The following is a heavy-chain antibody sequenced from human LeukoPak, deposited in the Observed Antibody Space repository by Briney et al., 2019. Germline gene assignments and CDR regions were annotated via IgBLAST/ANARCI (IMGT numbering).Heavy chain of an antibody. CDR2: TYYRSKWYN. Sequence: SQTLSLTCAIFGDGVSSNSAAWNWIRQSPSRGLEWLGRTYYRSKWYNDYAVSVKSRITINPDTSKNQFSLQLNSVTPEDTAVYYCARILGVASLDAFDVWGQGTMVTVSS. CDR1: GDGVSSNSAA. CDR3: ARILGVASLDAFDV. D-gene: IGHD2-8*02. V-gene: IGHV6-1*01. J-gene: IGHJ3*01.